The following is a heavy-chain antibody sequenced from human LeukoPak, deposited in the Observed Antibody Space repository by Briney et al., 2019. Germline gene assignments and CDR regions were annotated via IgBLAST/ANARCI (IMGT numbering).Heavy chain of an antibody. Sequence: SETLSLTCAVYGGSFSGYYWSWIRQPPGKGLEWIGEINHSGGTNHNPSLKSRVTISVDTSKNQFSLKLSSVTAADTAVYYCARGAMVRGLGRNWFDPWDQGALVTVSS. J-gene: IGHJ5*02. CDR2: INHSGGT. CDR3: ARGAMVRGLGRNWFDP. CDR1: GGSFSGYY. V-gene: IGHV4-34*01. D-gene: IGHD3-10*01.